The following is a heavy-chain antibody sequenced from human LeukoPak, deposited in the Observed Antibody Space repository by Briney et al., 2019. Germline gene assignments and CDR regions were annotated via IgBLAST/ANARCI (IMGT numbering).Heavy chain of an antibody. CDR2: IIPIFGTA. J-gene: IGHJ4*02. CDR3: ASEVDCSSTSCYVDY. Sequence: GSSVKVSSKASGGTFSSYAISWVRQAPGQGLEWMGGIIPIFGTANYAQKFQGRVTITADESTSTAYMELSSLRSEDTAVYYCASEVDCSSTSCYVDYWGQGTLVTVSS. D-gene: IGHD2-2*01. CDR1: GGTFSSYA. V-gene: IGHV1-69*01.